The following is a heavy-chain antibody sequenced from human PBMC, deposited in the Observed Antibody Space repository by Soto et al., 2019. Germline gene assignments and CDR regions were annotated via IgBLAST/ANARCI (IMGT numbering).Heavy chain of an antibody. D-gene: IGHD3-16*01. V-gene: IGHV3-74*01. J-gene: IGHJ6*02. CDR2: IKGDGSST. CDR3: VRGGTYIYAMDV. CDR1: GFTFSDYW. Sequence: EEPLVESGGGLVQPGGSLRLACAASGFTFSDYWMHWVRQAPGKGLVWVSRIKGDGSSTSQADSMEGRFTISRDNAKSPLYLQRNIRRAEDTAVYYSVRGGTYIYAMDVWCQGTPVTGSS.